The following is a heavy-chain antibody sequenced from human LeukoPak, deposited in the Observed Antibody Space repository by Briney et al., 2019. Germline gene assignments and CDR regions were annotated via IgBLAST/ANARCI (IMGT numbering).Heavy chain of an antibody. Sequence: PSGTLSLTCAVSGDSISRSIWWTWVRQPPGKGLEWVSSISTSSSYIYYADSVKGRFTISRNNPKNSLYLQMNSLRAEDTAVYYCARNRGDPSYFDYWGQGTLVTVSS. CDR1: GDSISRSI. J-gene: IGHJ4*02. CDR2: ISTSSSYI. D-gene: IGHD4-17*01. CDR3: ARNRGDPSYFDY. V-gene: IGHV3-21*01.